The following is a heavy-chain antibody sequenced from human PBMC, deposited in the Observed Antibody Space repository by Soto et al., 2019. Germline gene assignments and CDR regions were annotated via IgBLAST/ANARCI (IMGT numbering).Heavy chain of an antibody. Sequence: PGGSLRLSCAASGFTFTHYRIHWVRQPPGKGLEWVGRINSDGARIEYGDSVKGRFTISRDNAHNMVFLQMNSLTDEDSGVYFCSRAGDWNYAQDFWGQRTLRSVS. V-gene: IGHV3-74*03. CDR3: SRAGDWNYAQDF. J-gene: IGHJ4*02. D-gene: IGHD3-16*01. CDR1: GFTFTHYR. CDR2: INSDGARI.